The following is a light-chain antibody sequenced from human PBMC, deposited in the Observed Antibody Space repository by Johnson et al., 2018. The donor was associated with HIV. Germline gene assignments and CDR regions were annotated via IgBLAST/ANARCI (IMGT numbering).Light chain of an antibody. CDR3: GTWDSSLSVYV. CDR2: DNN. Sequence: QSVLTQPPSVSAAPGQKVTISCSGSSSNIGNNYVSWYQQLPGTAPKLLIYDNNKRPSGIPDRFDGSKSGTSATLGITGLQTGDEADYYCGTWDSSLSVYVFGTGTKVTVL. V-gene: IGLV1-51*01. CDR1: SSNIGNNY. J-gene: IGLJ1*01.